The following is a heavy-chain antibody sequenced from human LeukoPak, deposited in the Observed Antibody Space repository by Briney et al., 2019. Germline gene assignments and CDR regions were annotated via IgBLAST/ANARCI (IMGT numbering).Heavy chain of an antibody. CDR1: GYTFTGYY. D-gene: IGHD3-22*01. Sequence: EASVKVSCKASGYTFTGYYMHWVRQAPGQGLEWMGWINPNSGGTNYAQKFQGRVTMTRDTSISTAYMELSRLRSDDTAVYYCARDQYYYDSSGYLDYWGQGALVTVSS. J-gene: IGHJ4*02. V-gene: IGHV1-2*02. CDR3: ARDQYYYDSSGYLDY. CDR2: INPNSGGT.